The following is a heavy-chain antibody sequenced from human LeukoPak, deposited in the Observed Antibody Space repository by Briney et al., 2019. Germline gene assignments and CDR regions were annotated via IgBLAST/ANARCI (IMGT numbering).Heavy chain of an antibody. V-gene: IGHV1-24*01. J-gene: IGHJ4*02. CDR2: FDPEDGET. CDR1: GYTLTELS. Sequence: GASVKVSCKVSGYTLTELSMHWVRQAPGKGLEWMGGFDPEDGETIYAQKFQGRVTMTEDTSTDTAYMELSSLRSEDTAVYYCATFPNDKGYFGYWGQGTLVTVSS. D-gene: IGHD3-9*01. CDR3: ATFPNDKGYFGY.